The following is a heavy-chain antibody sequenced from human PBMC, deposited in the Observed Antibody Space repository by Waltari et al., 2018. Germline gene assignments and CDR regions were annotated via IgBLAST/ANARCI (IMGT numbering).Heavy chain of an antibody. CDR3: AREPPMSLRWFGESAAAWDAFDI. CDR1: GGSISSYY. D-gene: IGHD3-10*01. V-gene: IGHV4-59*01. CDR2: IYYSGST. Sequence: QVQLQESGPGLVKPSETLSLTCTVSGGSISSYYWSWIRQPPGKGLEWIGYIYYSGSTNDNPSLKSRVTISVDTSKNQFSLKLSSVTAADTAVYYCAREPPMSLRWFGESAAAWDAFDIWGQGTMVTVSS. J-gene: IGHJ3*02.